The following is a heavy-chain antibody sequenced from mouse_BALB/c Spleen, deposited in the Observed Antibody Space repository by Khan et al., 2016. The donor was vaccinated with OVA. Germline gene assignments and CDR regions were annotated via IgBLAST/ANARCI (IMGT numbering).Heavy chain of an antibody. CDR3: ARGASYLYFDV. CDR2: INTYTGEP. J-gene: IGHJ1*01. Sequence: QIQLVQSGPELKKPGETVKISCKASGYTFTNYGMNWVKQAPGKGLKWMGWINTYTGEPKYTDEFKGRFAFSLETSASTVYLQITNLKNDDMATYFCARGASYLYFDVWGAGTTVTVSA. CDR1: GYTFTNYG. V-gene: IGHV9-1*02.